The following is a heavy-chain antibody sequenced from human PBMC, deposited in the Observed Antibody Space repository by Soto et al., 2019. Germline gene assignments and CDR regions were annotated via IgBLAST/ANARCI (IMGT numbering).Heavy chain of an antibody. V-gene: IGHV3-30-3*01. CDR2: ISYDGSNK. J-gene: IGHJ3*02. CDR3: ARDLRDTLDAFDI. CDR1: GFTFSSYA. Sequence: QVQLVESGGGVVQPGRSLRLSCAASGFTFSSYAMHWVRQAPGKGLEWVAVISYDGSNKYYADSVKGRFTISRDNSKNTLYLQMNSLRAEDTAVYYCARDLRDTLDAFDIWGQGTMVTVSS. D-gene: IGHD5-18*01.